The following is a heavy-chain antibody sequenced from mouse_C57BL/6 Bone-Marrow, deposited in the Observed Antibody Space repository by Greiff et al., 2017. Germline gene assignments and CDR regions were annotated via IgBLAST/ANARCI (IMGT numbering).Heavy chain of an antibody. CDR1: GYAFSSSW. CDR2: IYPGDGDT. J-gene: IGHJ4*01. D-gene: IGHD1-1*01. CDR3: ARGGTTVAYAMDY. V-gene: IGHV1-82*01. Sequence: VQLQQSGPELVKPGASVKISCKASGYAFSSSWMNWVKQRPGKGLEWVGRIYPGDGDTNNNGKFKGKNTLTGDKSSSTAYMQLSSLTSEDSAVYFCARGGTTVAYAMDYWGQGTSVTVSS.